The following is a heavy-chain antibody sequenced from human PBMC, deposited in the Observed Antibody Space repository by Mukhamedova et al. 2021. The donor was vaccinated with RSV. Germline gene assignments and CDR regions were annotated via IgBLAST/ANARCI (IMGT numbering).Heavy chain of an antibody. Sequence: GLEWVAVISYDGSNKYYADSAKGRFTISRDNSKNTLYLQMNSLRAEDTAVYYCARDHSSSGWENLFDYWGQGTLVTVSS. CDR3: ARDHSSSGWENLFDY. D-gene: IGHD6-19*01. V-gene: IGHV3-30-3*01. J-gene: IGHJ4*02. CDR2: ISYDGSNK.